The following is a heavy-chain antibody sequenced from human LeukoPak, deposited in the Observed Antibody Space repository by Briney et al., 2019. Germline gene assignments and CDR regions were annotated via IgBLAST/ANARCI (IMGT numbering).Heavy chain of an antibody. CDR3: ARDSLFAAYYYMDV. J-gene: IGHJ6*03. Sequence: GGSLRLSCAASGFTFSSYSMNWVRQAPGKGLEWVSSISSSSSYIYYADSVKGRFTISRDNAKNSLYLQMNSLRAEDTAVYYCARDSLFAAYYYMDVWGKGTTVTVSS. CDR1: GFTFSSYS. V-gene: IGHV3-21*01. CDR2: ISSSSSYI.